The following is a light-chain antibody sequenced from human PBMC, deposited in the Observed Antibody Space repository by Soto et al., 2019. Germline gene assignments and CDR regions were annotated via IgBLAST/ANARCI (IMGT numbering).Light chain of an antibody. J-gene: IGKJ4*01. CDR1: QSISTY. V-gene: IGKV1-39*01. CDR3: QHGYSTPLT. Sequence: DIPLTHSPSSLSASVGDRVTITCRASQSISTYLHLYHQKPGKAPNLLFYAACTLQSGVPSRFSGSGSGTDFTLTISSLQPEDFATYFCQHGYSTPLTFGGGTKVDIK. CDR2: AAC.